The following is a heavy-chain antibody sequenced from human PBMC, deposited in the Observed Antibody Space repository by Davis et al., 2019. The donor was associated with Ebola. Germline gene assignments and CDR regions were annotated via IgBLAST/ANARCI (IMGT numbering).Heavy chain of an antibody. J-gene: IGHJ5*02. V-gene: IGHV1-2*06. Sequence: AASVKVSCKASGYTFSGYYINWVRQAPGQGLEWMGRVNPYSGGTNYAQKFQARVTMTRDTSISTAYMELSRLRFDDTAVYYCARGKWFDPWGQGTLVSVTS. CDR2: VNPYSGGT. CDR1: GYTFSGYY. CDR3: ARGKWFDP.